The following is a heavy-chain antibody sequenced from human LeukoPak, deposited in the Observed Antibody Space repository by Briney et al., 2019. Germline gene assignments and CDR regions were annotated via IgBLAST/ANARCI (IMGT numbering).Heavy chain of an antibody. J-gene: IGHJ4*02. V-gene: IGHV1-2*02. D-gene: IGHD2-21*02. Sequence: ASVKVSCKASGYTFTGQYMHWVRQAPGQGLGWMGWINPNSGGTNYAQKFQGRVTMTRDTSISTAYMELSRLTSDDTAVYYCAVRAYCGADCYSGYFDYWGQGTLVTVSS. CDR3: AVRAYCGADCYSGYFDY. CDR1: GYTFTGQY. CDR2: INPNSGGT.